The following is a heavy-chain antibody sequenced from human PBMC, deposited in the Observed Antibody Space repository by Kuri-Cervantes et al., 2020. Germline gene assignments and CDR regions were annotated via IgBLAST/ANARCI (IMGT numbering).Heavy chain of an antibody. V-gene: IGHV1-8*01. CDR1: GYTFTSYD. D-gene: IGHD3-10*01. J-gene: IGHJ5*02. CDR3: ARDYYYGSGSYGGWFDP. Sequence: ASVKVSCKASGYTFTSYDINWVRQATGQGLEWMGWMNPNSGSTSYAQKFQGRVTMTRDTSTSTVYMELSSLRSEDTAVYYCARDYYYGSGSYGGWFDPWGQGTLVTVSS. CDR2: MNPNSGST.